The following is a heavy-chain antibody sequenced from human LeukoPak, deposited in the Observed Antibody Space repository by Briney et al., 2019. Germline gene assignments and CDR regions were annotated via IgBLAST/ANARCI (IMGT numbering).Heavy chain of an antibody. CDR1: GFTFSSYG. J-gene: IGHJ4*02. V-gene: IGHV3-30*18. CDR3: AKGAVYCTGTGCYFFDY. D-gene: IGHD2-15*01. CDR2: ISYDGSDK. Sequence: PGRSLRLSCAASGFTFSSYGMHWVRQAPGEGLEWVEVISYDGSDKYYADSVKGRFTISRDNSKNTLYLQMNSLRTEDTAVYYCAKGAVYCTGTGCYFFDYWGQGTLVTVSS.